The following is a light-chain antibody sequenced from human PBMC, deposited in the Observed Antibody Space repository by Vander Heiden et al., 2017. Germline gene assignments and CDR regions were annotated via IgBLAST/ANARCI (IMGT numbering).Light chain of an antibody. CDR3: CSCAGSNTEG. CDR2: EVN. CDR1: SSDVGSDNL. J-gene: IGLJ1*01. V-gene: IGLV2-23*02. Sequence: VSGSPGQSITISCTGTSSDVGSDNLVSWYQHDPGKAPKLIISEVNKRPSGVSYRFSGSKSGNTASLTISGLQAEDEAADDCCSCAGSNTEGFGTGTKVTVL.